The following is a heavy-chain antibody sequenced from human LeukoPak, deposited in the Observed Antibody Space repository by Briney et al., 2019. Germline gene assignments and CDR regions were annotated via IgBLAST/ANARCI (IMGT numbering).Heavy chain of an antibody. D-gene: IGHD3-22*01. CDR3: ARDLLAYCDSSGYCSFDY. Sequence: SVKVSCKASGGTLSSYAISWVRQAPGQGLEWMGGIIPIFGTANYAQKFQGRVTITADESTSTAYMELSSLSSEDTAVYYCARDLLAYCDSSGYCSFDYCGQGTLVTVSS. J-gene: IGHJ4*02. V-gene: IGHV1-69*13. CDR1: GGTLSSYA. CDR2: IIPIFGTA.